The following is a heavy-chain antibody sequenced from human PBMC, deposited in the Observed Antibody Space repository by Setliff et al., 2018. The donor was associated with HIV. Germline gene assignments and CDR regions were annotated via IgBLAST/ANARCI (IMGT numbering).Heavy chain of an antibody. CDR2: IFYSGNT. Sequence: PSETLSLTCTVSGGSISSSDYSWDWIRQPPEKGLEWIGSIFYSGNTYYNPSLKSRVTISVDASKNQFSLKLSSVTAADTAVYYCARQIIDDFWSAYNYWGQGTLVTVSS. V-gene: IGHV4-39*01. J-gene: IGHJ4*02. CDR3: ARQIIDDFWSAYNY. D-gene: IGHD3-3*01. CDR1: GGSISSSDYS.